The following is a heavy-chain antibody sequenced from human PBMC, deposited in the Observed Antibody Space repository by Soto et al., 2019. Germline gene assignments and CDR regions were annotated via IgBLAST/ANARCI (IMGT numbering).Heavy chain of an antibody. CDR1: GGTFSSYP. Sequence: QVQLVQSGAVVKKPGSSVKVSCKASGGTFSSYPISWLRQAPGQGREWMGRIIPILGIANYAQKFQGRVTITADKSTSTAYMELRSLRSDDTAEYYGASDASGTIICSIRGQGTMVTVSS. CDR3: ASDASGTIICSI. D-gene: IGHD6-13*01. J-gene: IGHJ3*02. CDR2: IIPILGIA. V-gene: IGHV1-69*02.